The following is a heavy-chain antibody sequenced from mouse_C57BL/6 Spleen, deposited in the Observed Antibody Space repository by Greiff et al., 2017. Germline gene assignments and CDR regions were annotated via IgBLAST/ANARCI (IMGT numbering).Heavy chain of an antibody. CDR1: GYSITSGYY. CDR3: ARGDYSSWFAY. D-gene: IGHD2-5*01. V-gene: IGHV3-6*01. Sequence: EVQLQQSGPGLVKPSQSLSLTCSVTGYSITSGYYWNWIRQFPGNKLEWMGYISYDGSNNYNPPLKNRISITRDTSKNQFFLKLNSVTTEDTATYYCARGDYSSWFAYWGQGTLVTVSA. J-gene: IGHJ3*01. CDR2: ISYDGSN.